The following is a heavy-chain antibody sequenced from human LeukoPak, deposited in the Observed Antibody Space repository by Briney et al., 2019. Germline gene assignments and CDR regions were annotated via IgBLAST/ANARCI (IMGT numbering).Heavy chain of an antibody. J-gene: IGHJ5*02. CDR2: IYYSGST. CDR3: ARVGRDYSNSLSWFDP. Sequence: PSETLSLTCTVSGGSISSYYWGWLRQPPGKGLEWIGYIYYSGSTNYNPSLKSRVTISVDTSKNQFSLKLSSVTAADTAVYYCARVGRDYSNSLSWFDPWGQGTLVTVSS. D-gene: IGHD4-11*01. CDR1: GGSISSYY. V-gene: IGHV4-59*01.